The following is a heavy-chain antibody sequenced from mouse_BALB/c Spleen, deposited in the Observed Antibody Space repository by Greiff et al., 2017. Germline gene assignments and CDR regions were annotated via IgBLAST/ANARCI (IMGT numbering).Heavy chain of an antibody. J-gene: IGHJ3*01. CDR2: ISDGGSYT. V-gene: IGHV5-4*02. Sequence: DVKLVESGGGLVKPGGSLKLSCAASGFTFSDYYMYWVRQTPEKRLEWVATISDGGSYTYYPDSVKGRFTISRDNAKNNLYLQMSSLKSEDTAMYYCARGGAAFAYWGQGTLVTVSA. CDR1: GFTFSDYY. CDR3: ARGGAAFAY.